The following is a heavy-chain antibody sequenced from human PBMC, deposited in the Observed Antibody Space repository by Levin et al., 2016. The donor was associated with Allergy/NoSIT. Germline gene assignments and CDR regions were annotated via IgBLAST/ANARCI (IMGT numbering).Heavy chain of an antibody. J-gene: IGHJ6*02. D-gene: IGHD6-13*01. CDR3: ANSHVDSSSWYYYYYYGMDV. CDR2: ISGSGGST. CDR1: GFTFSSYA. V-gene: IGHV3-23*01. Sequence: GGSLRLSCAASGFTFSSYAMSWVRQAPGKGLEWVSAISGSGGSTYYADSVKGRFTISRDNSKNTLYLQMNSLRAEDTAVYYCANSHVDSSSWYYYYYYGMDVWGQGTTVTVSS.